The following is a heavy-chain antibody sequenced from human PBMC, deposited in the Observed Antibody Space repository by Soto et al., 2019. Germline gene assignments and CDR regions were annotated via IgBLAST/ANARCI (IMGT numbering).Heavy chain of an antibody. CDR2: ISAYNGNT. D-gene: IGHD4-17*01. CDR3: ARDDYGDYSTIRT. J-gene: IGHJ5*02. Sequence: ASVTVSCTASGYTFTSYGISWVRQAPGQGLEWMGWISAYNGNTNYAQKLQGRVTMTTDTSTSTAYMELRSLRSDDTAVYYCARDDYGDYSTIRTWGQGTLVTVS. CDR1: GYTFTSYG. V-gene: IGHV1-18*01.